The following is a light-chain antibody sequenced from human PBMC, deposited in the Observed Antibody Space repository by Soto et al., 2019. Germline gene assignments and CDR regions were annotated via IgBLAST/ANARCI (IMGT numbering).Light chain of an antibody. CDR1: QSVSSY. CDR2: DAS. V-gene: IGKV3-11*01. J-gene: IGKJ3*01. Sequence: EIVLTQSPATLSLSPGERATLSCRASQSVSSYLAWYQQRPGQAPRLLIYDASSRATGIPARFSGSGSGTDFTLTISSLEPEDFAVYYCQQRSHWPFTFGPGTKVDIK. CDR3: QQRSHWPFT.